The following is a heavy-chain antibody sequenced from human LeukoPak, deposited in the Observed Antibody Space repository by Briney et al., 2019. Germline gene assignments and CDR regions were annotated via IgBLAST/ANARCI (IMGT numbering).Heavy chain of an antibody. Sequence: GGSLRLSCAASGFTFSNYAMSWVRQATGKGLEWVSAVSGRDTRTYYTDSVKGRFTISRDNSKNTLYLQMNSLSAEDTAIYYCAKWGDYDVLTGYYDSDYWGQGTLVTVSS. V-gene: IGHV3-23*01. CDR1: GFTFSNYA. CDR2: VSGRDTRT. J-gene: IGHJ4*02. CDR3: AKWGDYDVLTGYYDSDY. D-gene: IGHD3-9*01.